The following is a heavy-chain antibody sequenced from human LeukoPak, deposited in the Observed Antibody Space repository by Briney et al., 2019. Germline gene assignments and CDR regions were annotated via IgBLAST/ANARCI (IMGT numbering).Heavy chain of an antibody. CDR2: FDPEDGET. CDR1: GYTLTELS. V-gene: IGHV1-24*01. Sequence: GASVKVSCKVSGYTLTELSKHWVRQAPGKGLDWMGGFDPEDGETIYAQKFQGRVTMTEDTSTDTAYMELSSLRSEDTAVYYCATGGIMITFGGVIAPRALDYWGQGTLVTVSS. CDR3: ATGGIMITFGGVIAPRALDY. D-gene: IGHD3-16*02. J-gene: IGHJ4*02.